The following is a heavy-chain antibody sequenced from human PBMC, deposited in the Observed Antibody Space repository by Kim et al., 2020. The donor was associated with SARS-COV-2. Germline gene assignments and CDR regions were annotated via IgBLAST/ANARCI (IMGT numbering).Heavy chain of an antibody. J-gene: IGHJ6*02. D-gene: IGHD6-19*01. CDR2: INSDESSI. Sequence: GGSLRLSCAASGFTFSRYWMHWVRQAPGKGLVWVSRINSDESSISYADSVKGRFSISRDNAKNTLYLQMNSLRAEDTAIYYCVRNQYSSTAGGYYYGLDVWGQGTTVTVSS. V-gene: IGHV3-74*01. CDR3: VRNQYSSTAGGYYYGLDV. CDR1: GFTFSRYW.